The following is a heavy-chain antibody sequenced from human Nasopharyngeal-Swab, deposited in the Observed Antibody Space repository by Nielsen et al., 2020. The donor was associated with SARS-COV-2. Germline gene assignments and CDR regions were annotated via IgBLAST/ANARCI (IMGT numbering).Heavy chain of an antibody. D-gene: IGHD3-3*01. Sequence: GESLKISCAASGFTVSSNYMSWVRQAPGKGLEWVSIIYSGGSTFYADSVRGRFTISRDNSKNTLFLQMNSLRAEDTAVYYCARDRLGDFWSGYLSYYYGMDVWGQGTTVTVSS. CDR1: GFTVSSNY. CDR3: ARDRLGDFWSGYLSYYYGMDV. CDR2: IYSGGST. J-gene: IGHJ6*02. V-gene: IGHV3-53*01.